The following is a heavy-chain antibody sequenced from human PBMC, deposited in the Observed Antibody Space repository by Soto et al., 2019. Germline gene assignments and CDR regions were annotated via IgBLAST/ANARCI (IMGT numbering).Heavy chain of an antibody. D-gene: IGHD2-8*01. V-gene: IGHV2-5*02. CDR1: GFSLTTNAMG. Sequence: SGPTLVNPTQTLTLTCTFSGFSLTTNAMGVAWFRQPPGKALEWLALIYWDDDVRYSTSLRSRPTITKDTSKNQVVLAMTNTDPMDTGTYYCAHREVSNGGWSDTRGRATLVTASS. CDR3: AHREVSNGGWSDT. J-gene: IGHJ5*02. CDR2: IYWDDDV.